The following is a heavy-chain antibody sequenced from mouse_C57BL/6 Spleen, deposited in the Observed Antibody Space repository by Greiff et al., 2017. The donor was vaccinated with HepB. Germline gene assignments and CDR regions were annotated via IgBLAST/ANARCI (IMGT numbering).Heavy chain of an antibody. J-gene: IGHJ1*03. Sequence: EVQLQQSGPELVKPGASVKIPCKASGYTFTDYNMDWVKQSHGKSLEWIGDINPNNGGTIYNQKFKGKATLTVDKSSSTAYMELRSLPSEDTAVYYCARTMVYYYGSSSNFDVWGTGTTVTVSS. CDR3: ARTMVYYYGSSSNFDV. V-gene: IGHV1-18*01. CDR2: INPNNGGT. D-gene: IGHD1-1*01. CDR1: GYTFTDYN.